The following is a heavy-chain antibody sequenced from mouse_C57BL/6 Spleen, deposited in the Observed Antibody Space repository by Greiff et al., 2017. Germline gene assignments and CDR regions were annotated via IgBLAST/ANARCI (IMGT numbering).Heavy chain of an antibody. CDR3: ASEVTAVVGAMDD. V-gene: IGHV5-17*01. J-gene: IGHJ4*01. CDR2: ISSGSSTI. Sequence: EVQLLESGGGLVKPGGSLKLSCAASGFTFSDYGMHWVRQAPGQGLEWVAYISSGSSTIYYADTVKGRVTITRDNAKNTLFLQMTRLGAEDTAMYYCASEVTAVVGAMDDWGQGTSVTVSS. CDR1: GFTFSDYG. D-gene: IGHD1-1*01.